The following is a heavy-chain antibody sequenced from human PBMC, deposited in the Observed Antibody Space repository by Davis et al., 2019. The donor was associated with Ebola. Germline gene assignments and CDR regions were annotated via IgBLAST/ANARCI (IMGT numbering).Heavy chain of an antibody. CDR3: ARRPARITMVRGVIRKAPYYFDY. CDR1: GGSFSGYY. D-gene: IGHD3-10*01. CDR2: INHSGST. V-gene: IGHV4-34*01. J-gene: IGHJ4*02. Sequence: GSLRLSCAVYGGSFSGYYWSWIRQPPGKGLEWIGEINHSGSTNYNPSLKSRVTISVDKSKNQFSLKLSSVTAADTAVYYCARRPARITMVRGVIRKAPYYFDYWGQGTLVTVSS.